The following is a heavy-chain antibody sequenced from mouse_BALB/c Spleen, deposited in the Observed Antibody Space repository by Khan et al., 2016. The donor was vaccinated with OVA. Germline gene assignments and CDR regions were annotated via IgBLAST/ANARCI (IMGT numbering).Heavy chain of an antibody. CDR2: INPSTGYT. V-gene: IGHV1-7*01. CDR1: GYSFTTYW. Sequence: QVRLQQSGAELAKPGASVKMSCKASGYSFTTYWIHWVKQRPGQGLEWIGYINPSTGYTEYNQKFKDKATLTADESSSTAFMQLSSLTYEDSAVYDCARRGLYGIFPYWGQGTLVTVSA. CDR3: ARRGLYGIFPY. J-gene: IGHJ3*01. D-gene: IGHD2-1*01.